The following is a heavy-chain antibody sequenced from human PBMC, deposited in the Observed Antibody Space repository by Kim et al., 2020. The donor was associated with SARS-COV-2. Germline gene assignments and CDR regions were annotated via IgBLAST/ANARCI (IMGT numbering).Heavy chain of an antibody. V-gene: IGHV4-31*03. Sequence: SETLSLTCTVSGGSISSGGYYWSWIRQHPGKGLEWIGYIYYSGSTYYNPSLKSRVTISVDTSKNQFSLKLSSVTAADTAVYYCARDRGLFDYGMDVWGQGTTVTVSS. CDR2: IYYSGST. D-gene: IGHD3-3*01. CDR3: ARDRGLFDYGMDV. CDR1: GGSISSGGYY. J-gene: IGHJ6*02.